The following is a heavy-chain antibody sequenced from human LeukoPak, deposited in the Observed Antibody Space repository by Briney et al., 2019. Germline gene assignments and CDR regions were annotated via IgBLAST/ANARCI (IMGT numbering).Heavy chain of an antibody. CDR1: GGSISSGDYY. V-gene: IGHV4-30-4*08. J-gene: IGHJ6*03. CDR2: IYHSGDT. CDR3: ARDVTYYDSGFYYYYMDV. Sequence: PSQTLSLTCTVSGGSISSGDYYWSWIRQSPGKGLEWIGYIYHSGDTYYNPSLKSRITMSLDTSKSQFSLKLSSVTAADTAVYYCARDVTYYDSGFYYYYMDVWGKGTTVTVSS. D-gene: IGHD3-22*01.